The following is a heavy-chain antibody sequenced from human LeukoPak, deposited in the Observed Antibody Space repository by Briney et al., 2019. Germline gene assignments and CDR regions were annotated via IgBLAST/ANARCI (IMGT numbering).Heavy chain of an antibody. J-gene: IGHJ4*02. CDR1: GGTFSSYT. V-gene: IGHV1-69*02. Sequence: ASVKVSCKASGGTFSSYTISWVRQAPGQGLEWMGRIIPILGIANYAQKFRGRVTITADKSTSTAYMELSSLRSEDTAVYYCASGQYDFWSGYSDYWGQGTLVTVSS. CDR3: ASGQYDFWSGYSDY. D-gene: IGHD3-3*01. CDR2: IIPILGIA.